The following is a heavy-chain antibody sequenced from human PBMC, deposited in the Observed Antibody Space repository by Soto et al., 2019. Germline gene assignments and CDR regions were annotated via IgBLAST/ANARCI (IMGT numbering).Heavy chain of an antibody. D-gene: IGHD2-2*01. V-gene: IGHV3-11*05. Sequence: GGSLRLSCAASGFSFSDTYMSWILQVPGKGLEFLLYISGGSSDTRCADSVKGRFTISRDNAKNSVHLEMNSLRAEDTAMYYCVTESRTGRTWGQEDLVTVSS. CDR3: VTESRTGRT. J-gene: IGHJ5*02. CDR1: GFSFSDTY. CDR2: ISGGSSDT.